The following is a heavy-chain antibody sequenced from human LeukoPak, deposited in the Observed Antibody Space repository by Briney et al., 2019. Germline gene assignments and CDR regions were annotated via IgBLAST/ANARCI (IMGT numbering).Heavy chain of an antibody. CDR1: GGSVSSGSYY. CDR3: ARVPDYYDSSGYYYPHFDY. Sequence: SETLSLTCTVSGGSVSSGSYYWSWIRQPPGKGLEWIGYICYSGSTNYNPSLKSRVTISVDTSKNQFSLKLSSVTAADTAVYYCARVPDYYDSSGYYYPHFDYWGQGTLVTVSS. V-gene: IGHV4-61*01. D-gene: IGHD3-22*01. CDR2: ICYSGST. J-gene: IGHJ4*02.